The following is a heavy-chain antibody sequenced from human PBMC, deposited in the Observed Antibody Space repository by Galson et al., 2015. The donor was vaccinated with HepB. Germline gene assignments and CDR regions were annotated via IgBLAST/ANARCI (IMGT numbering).Heavy chain of an antibody. J-gene: IGHJ4*02. CDR3: VNYDSSGYYLDY. D-gene: IGHD3-22*01. CDR2: ISGSGGST. V-gene: IGHV3-23*01. Sequence: SLRLSCAASGFTFSSYAMSWVRQAPGKGLEWVSAISGSGGSTYYADSVKGRFTISRDNSKNTLYLQMNSLRAEDTAVYYCVNYDSSGYYLDYWGQGTLVTVSS. CDR1: GFTFSSYA.